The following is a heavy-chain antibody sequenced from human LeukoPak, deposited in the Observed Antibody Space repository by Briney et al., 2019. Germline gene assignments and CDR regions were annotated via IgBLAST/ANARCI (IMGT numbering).Heavy chain of an antibody. CDR1: GGSINSATYY. CDR2: IYYSGST. Sequence: TASETLSLTCTVSGGSINSATYYWSWIRQHPGKGLEWIGSIYYSGSTYYNPSLKSRVTISVDTSKNQFSLKLSSVTAADTAVYYCARHGKGSNFGWFDPWGQGTLVTVSS. D-gene: IGHD4-11*01. CDR3: ARHGKGSNFGWFDP. J-gene: IGHJ5*02. V-gene: IGHV4-39*01.